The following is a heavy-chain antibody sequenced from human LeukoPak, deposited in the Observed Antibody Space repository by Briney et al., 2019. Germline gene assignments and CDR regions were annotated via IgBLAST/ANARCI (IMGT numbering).Heavy chain of an antibody. Sequence: SETLSLTCTVSGGSISSYYWSWIRQPPGKGLEWIGYIYYSGSTNYNPSLKSRVTISVDTSKNQFSLKLSSVTAADTAIYYCARRAGEYSHPYDYWGQGTLVTVSS. J-gene: IGHJ4*02. D-gene: IGHD2-15*01. CDR2: IYYSGST. CDR3: ARRAGEYSHPYDY. CDR1: GGSISSYY. V-gene: IGHV4-59*01.